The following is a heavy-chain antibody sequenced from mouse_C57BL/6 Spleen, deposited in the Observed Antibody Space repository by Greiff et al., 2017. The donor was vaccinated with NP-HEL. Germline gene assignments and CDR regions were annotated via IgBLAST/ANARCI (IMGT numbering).Heavy chain of an antibody. V-gene: IGHV5-17*01. Sequence: EVQVVESGGGLVKPGGSLKLSCAASGFTFSDYGMHWVRQAPEKGLEWVAYISSGSSTIYYADTVKGRFTISRDNAKNTLFLQMTSLRSEDTAMYYCARYGDGTGALFDYWGQGTTLTVSS. CDR1: GFTFSDYG. J-gene: IGHJ2*01. CDR2: ISSGSSTI. CDR3: ARYGDGTGALFDY. D-gene: IGHD4-1*01.